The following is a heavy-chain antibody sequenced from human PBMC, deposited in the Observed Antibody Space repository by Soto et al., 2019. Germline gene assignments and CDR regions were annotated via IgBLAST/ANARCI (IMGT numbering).Heavy chain of an antibody. CDR2: ISGSGGST. D-gene: IGHD5-18*01. J-gene: IGHJ4*02. CDR3: AVVDTGMVNDY. CDR1: GFTFSSYA. V-gene: IGHV3-23*01. Sequence: EVQLLESGGGLVQPGGSLRLSCAASGFTFSSYAMSWVRQAPGKGLEWGSAISGSGGSTYYADSVKGRFTISRDNSKNTLYLQMNSLRAEDTAGYYCAVVDTGMVNDYWGQGTLVTVSS.